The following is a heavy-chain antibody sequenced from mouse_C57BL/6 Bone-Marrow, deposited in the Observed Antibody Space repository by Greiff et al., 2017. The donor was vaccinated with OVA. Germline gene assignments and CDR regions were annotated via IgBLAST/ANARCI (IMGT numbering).Heavy chain of an antibody. D-gene: IGHD2-2*01. CDR3: TRRRGYGYDSWLAY. J-gene: IGHJ3*01. CDR2: IYPGNSDT. CDR1: GYTFTSYW. Sequence: EVQLQQSGTVLARPGASVKMSCKTSGYTFTSYWMHWVKQRPGQGLEWIGAIYPGNSDTSYNQKFKGKAKLTAVTSASTAYMELGSLTNEYSAVYYCTRRRGYGYDSWLAYWGQGTLVTVSA. V-gene: IGHV1-5*01.